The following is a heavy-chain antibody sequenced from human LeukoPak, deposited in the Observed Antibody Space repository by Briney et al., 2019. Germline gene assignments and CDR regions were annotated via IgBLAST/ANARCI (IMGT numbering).Heavy chain of an antibody. CDR1: GFTFSSYW. CDR2: IKQDGSEK. V-gene: IGHV3-7*03. Sequence: GGSLRLSCAASGFTFSSYWMSWVRQAPGKGLEWVANIKQDGSEKYYADSVKGRFTISRDNAKNSLYLQMNSLRAEDTAVYYCASAGYYDSSERGYFDYWGQGTLVTVSS. D-gene: IGHD3-22*01. CDR3: ASAGYYDSSERGYFDY. J-gene: IGHJ4*02.